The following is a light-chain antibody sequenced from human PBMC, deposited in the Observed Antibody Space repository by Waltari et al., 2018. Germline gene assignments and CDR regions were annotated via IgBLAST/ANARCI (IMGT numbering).Light chain of an antibody. J-gene: IGLJ3*02. CDR2: DVT. CDR1: TIGGDVYDY. CDR3: LSYTRLDWV. Sequence: QSALTQPRSVSGSPGQSVTFACTGTTIGGDVYDYVSWYQQHPDKPPKLILYDVTKRPVGLPDRFSGSKSGNTASLTISVLEPEDEANYYCLSYTRLDWVFGRGTKLTVL. V-gene: IGLV2-11*01.